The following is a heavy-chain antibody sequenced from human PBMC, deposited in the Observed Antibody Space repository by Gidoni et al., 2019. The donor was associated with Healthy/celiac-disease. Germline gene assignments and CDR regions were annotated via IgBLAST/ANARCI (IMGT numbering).Heavy chain of an antibody. J-gene: IGHJ3*02. CDR1: GFAFSSYA. CDR3: ARDLAARGEAFDI. V-gene: IGHV3-30-3*01. Sequence: QVQLVESGGGVVQPGRSLRLSCAASGFAFSSYAMHWVRQAPGKGLECVAVISYYGSNKYYADSVKGRFTISRDNSKNALYLQMNSLRAEDTAVYYCARDLAARGEAFDIWGQGTMVTVSS. D-gene: IGHD6-13*01. CDR2: ISYYGSNK.